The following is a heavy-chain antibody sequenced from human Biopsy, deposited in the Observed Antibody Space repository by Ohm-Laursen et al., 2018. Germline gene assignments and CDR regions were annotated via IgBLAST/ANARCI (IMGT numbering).Heavy chain of an antibody. CDR1: SGSISSYY. J-gene: IGHJ4*02. D-gene: IGHD6-19*01. Sequence: PGTLSLTCTVSSGSISSYYWSWIRQPPGKGLEWIGYIDYRGSTKYNPPLRSRVTMSIDTSRNQFSLKLSSVTAADTAVYYCATTTMDTSGWFGNYFDSWGQGTLVTVSA. CDR2: IDYRGST. V-gene: IGHV4-59*08. CDR3: ATTTMDTSGWFGNYFDS.